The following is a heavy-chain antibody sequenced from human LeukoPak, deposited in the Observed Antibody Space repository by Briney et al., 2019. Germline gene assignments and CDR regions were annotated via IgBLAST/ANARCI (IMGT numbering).Heavy chain of an antibody. CDR1: GYTFTGYY. J-gene: IGHJ4*02. V-gene: IGHV1-2*02. CDR2: INPNSGGT. Sequence: APVKVSCKASGYTFTGYYMHWVRQAPGQGLEWMGWINPNSGGTNYAQKFQGRVTMTRDTSISTAYMELSRLRSDDTAVYYCARDTGTDRIAAAGFIYDYWGQGTLVTVSS. CDR3: ARDTGTDRIAAAGFIYDY. D-gene: IGHD6-13*01.